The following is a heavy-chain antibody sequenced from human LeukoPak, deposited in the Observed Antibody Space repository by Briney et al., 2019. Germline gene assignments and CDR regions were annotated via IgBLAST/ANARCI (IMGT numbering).Heavy chain of an antibody. CDR2: INPNSGGT. Sequence: ASVKVSCKASGYTFSGYYMHWVRQAPGQGLEWMGWINPNSGGTNYAQKFQGRVTMTRDTSISTAYMELSRLRSDDTAVYYCARGYLAKYQLLPYFDYWGQGTLVTVSS. V-gene: IGHV1-2*02. D-gene: IGHD2-2*01. CDR3: ARGYLAKYQLLPYFDY. CDR1: GYTFSGYY. J-gene: IGHJ4*02.